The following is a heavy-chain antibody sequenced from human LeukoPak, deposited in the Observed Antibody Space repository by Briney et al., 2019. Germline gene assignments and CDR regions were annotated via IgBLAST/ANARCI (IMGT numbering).Heavy chain of an antibody. J-gene: IGHJ4*02. D-gene: IGHD2-15*01. V-gene: IGHV5-51*01. CDR2: IYPGDSDT. CDR1: GYSFTSYW. CDR3: ARGCSGGSCSNGGFDY. Sequence: GESLKTSCKGSGYSFTSYWIGWVRQMPGKGLEWMGIIYPGDSDTRYSPSFQGQVTISADKSISTAYLQWSSLKASDTAMYYCARGCSGGSCSNGGFDYWGQGTLVTVSS.